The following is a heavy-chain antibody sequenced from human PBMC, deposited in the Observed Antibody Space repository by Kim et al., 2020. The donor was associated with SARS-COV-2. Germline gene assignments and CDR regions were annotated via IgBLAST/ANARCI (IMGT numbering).Heavy chain of an antibody. CDR2: T. Sequence: TNYNPSLKSRVTISVDTSKTQFSLRLSSVTAADTAVYYCARASMVRDLDPWGQGTLVTVSS. J-gene: IGHJ5*02. V-gene: IGHV4-34*01. D-gene: IGHD3-10*01. CDR3: ARASMVRDLDP.